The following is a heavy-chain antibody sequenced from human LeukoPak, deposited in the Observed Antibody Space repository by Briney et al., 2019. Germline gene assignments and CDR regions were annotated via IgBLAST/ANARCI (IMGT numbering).Heavy chain of an antibody. CDR1: GYTFTSNY. CDR2: INPSGGST. V-gene: IGHV1-46*01. CDR3: ARVGGNYPIN. D-gene: IGHD1-26*01. Sequence: ASVKVSCKASGYTFTSNYMLWVRQAPGQGFEWMGIINPSGGSTSYAQKFQGRVTMTRDTSTSTVYMELSSLSSEDTAVYYCARVGGNYPINWGQGSLVTVSA. J-gene: IGHJ4*02.